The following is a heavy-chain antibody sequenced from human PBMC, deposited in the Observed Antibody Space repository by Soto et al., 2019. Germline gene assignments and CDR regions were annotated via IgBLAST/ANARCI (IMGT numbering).Heavy chain of an antibody. CDR2: IYYSGST. J-gene: IGHJ4*02. CDR3: ASRHSSPYFDY. CDR1: GGSISSGDYY. Sequence: QVQLQESGPGLVKPSQTLSLTCTVSGGSISSGDYYWSSIRQPPGKGLEWIGSIYYSGSTYYTPALKSLVTISVDTSKNQVSLKLSAVTAGDTAVYYCASRHSSPYFDYWGQGTLVTVSS. V-gene: IGHV4-30-4*01. D-gene: IGHD6-13*01.